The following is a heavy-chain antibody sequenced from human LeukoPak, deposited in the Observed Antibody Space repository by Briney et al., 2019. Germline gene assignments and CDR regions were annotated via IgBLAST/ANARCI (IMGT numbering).Heavy chain of an antibody. CDR1: GFTFSSYE. D-gene: IGHD5-12*01. Sequence: GGSLRLSCAASGFTFSSYEMNWVRQPPGKGLEWVSYISSSGGTIYYADSVKGRFTISRDNAKNSLYLQMNSLRAEDTAVYYCARGGRRFDCWGQGTLVTVSS. V-gene: IGHV3-48*03. CDR2: ISSSGGTI. J-gene: IGHJ4*02. CDR3: ARGGRRFDC.